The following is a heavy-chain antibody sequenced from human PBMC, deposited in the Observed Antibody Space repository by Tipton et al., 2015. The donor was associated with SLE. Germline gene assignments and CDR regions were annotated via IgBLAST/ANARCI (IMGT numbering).Heavy chain of an antibody. V-gene: IGHV4-39*01. D-gene: IGHD6-19*01. J-gene: IGHJ3*02. CDR2: FYSGTT. CDR3: ARRGIAVASKRGLPAFDI. Sequence: FYSGTTYYNPSLKSRVTISVDTSKNQFSLKLSSVTAADTAVYYCARRGIAVASKRGLPAFDIWGQGTMVTVSS.